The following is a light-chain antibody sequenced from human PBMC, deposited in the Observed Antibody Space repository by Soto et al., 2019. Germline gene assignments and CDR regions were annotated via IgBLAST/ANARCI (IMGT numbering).Light chain of an antibody. CDR3: QQYKDWPLYT. CDR1: QSVRSN. J-gene: IGKJ2*01. V-gene: IGKV3-15*01. CDR2: GAS. Sequence: EIVMTQSPATLSVSPGERATLSCRASQSVRSNVAWYQQKPGQAPRLLIYGASTRDTGIPGRFSGSGSGTEFTFTISSLQSEDFVVYYCQQYKDWPLYTFGQGTKLEIK.